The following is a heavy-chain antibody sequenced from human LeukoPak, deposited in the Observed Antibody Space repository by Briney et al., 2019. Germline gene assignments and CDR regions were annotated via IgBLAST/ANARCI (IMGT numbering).Heavy chain of an antibody. J-gene: IGHJ4*02. Sequence: AGGSLRLSCAASGFTFSSYWMHWVRQAPGKGLVWVSRINGDESSTTYADSVKGRFTISRDNAKNTLYLQMNSLRAEDTAVYYCARDVQAGPGYWGQGTLVTVSS. CDR2: INGDESST. V-gene: IGHV3-74*01. CDR3: ARDVQAGPGY. CDR1: GFTFSSYW.